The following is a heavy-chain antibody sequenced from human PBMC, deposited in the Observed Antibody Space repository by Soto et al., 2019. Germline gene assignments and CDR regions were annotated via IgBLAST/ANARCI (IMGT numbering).Heavy chain of an antibody. Sequence: GASVKVSCKASGYTFTGYYMHWVRQAPGQGLEWMGWINPNSGGTNYAQKFQGRVTMTRDTSISTAYMELSRLRSDDTAVYYCARMRTAMVDYYYYGMDVWGQGTTVTVSS. J-gene: IGHJ6*02. V-gene: IGHV1-2*02. CDR1: GYTFTGYY. CDR2: INPNSGGT. D-gene: IGHD5-18*01. CDR3: ARMRTAMVDYYYYGMDV.